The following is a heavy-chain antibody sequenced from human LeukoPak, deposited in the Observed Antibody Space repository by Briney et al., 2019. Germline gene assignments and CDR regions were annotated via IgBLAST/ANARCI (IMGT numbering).Heavy chain of an antibody. CDR2: IDQDGSEK. CDR1: GFTFSRYW. J-gene: IGHJ4*02. CDR3: ARWRGAQSEFEY. V-gene: IGHV3-7*01. D-gene: IGHD3-3*01. Sequence: GGSLRLSCAGSGFTFSRYWMSWVRQAPGKGLEWVANIDQDGSEKESVDSVKGRFTISRDNAKNSLYLQMSNLRAEDTAVYYCARWRGAQSEFEYWGQGTLVTVSS.